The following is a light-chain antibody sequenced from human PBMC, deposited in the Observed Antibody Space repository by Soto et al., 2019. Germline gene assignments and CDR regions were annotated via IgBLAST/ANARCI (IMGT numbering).Light chain of an antibody. Sequence: QSALTQPASVSGSPGQSITISCTGTSSDVGSYNLVSWYQQHPGKAPKLMIYEGSKRPSGVSNRFSGSKSGNTASLTISGLQGEDEADYYCCSYAGSSTDVFGTGTKLTAL. V-gene: IGLV2-23*01. J-gene: IGLJ1*01. CDR1: SSDVGSYNL. CDR3: CSYAGSSTDV. CDR2: EGS.